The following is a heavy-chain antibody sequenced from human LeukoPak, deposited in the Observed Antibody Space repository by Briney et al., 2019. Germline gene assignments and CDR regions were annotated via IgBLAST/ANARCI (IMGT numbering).Heavy chain of an antibody. CDR2: IYSSGDT. D-gene: IGHD5-18*01. CDR1: GGSISSYY. Sequence: PSETLSLTCAASGGSISSYYWSWIRQPAGKGLEWIWRIYSSGDTNYNTPLKSRVRMLVDTYKNHFSLRLSSVTAADTAVYHCAGYSYGRFDLWGQGTLLTVSS. J-gene: IGHJ4*02. V-gene: IGHV4-59*10. CDR3: AGYSYGRFDL.